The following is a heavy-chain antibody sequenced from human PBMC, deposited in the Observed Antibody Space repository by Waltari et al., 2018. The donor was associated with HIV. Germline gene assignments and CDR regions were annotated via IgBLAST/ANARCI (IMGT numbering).Heavy chain of an antibody. CDR1: GFSFSSED. CDR3: ARDAAPPEY. V-gene: IGHV3-30*03. CDR2: RSYDGRNK. J-gene: IGHJ4*02. Sequence: QVQLVESGGGVVQPGRSLRLACAASGFSFSSEDMHWVRQARGKGLEWVAARSYDGRNKFYADSVKGRFTISRDNSKNTVYVEMSSLSPEDTAVYFCARDAAPPEYWGQGTLVTVSS.